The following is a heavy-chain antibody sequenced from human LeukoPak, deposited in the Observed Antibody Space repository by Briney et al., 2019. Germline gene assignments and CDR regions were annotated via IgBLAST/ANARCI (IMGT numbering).Heavy chain of an antibody. CDR1: GGSFSGYY. V-gene: IGHV4-34*01. J-gene: IGHJ4*02. D-gene: IGHD3-10*02. CDR2: INHSGST. CDR3: ARGRITMFPDLDY. Sequence: PSETLSLTCAVYGGSFSGYYWSWIRQPPGKGLEWIGEINHSGSTNYNPSLKSRVTISVDTSKNQFSLKLSSVTAADTAVYYCARGRITMFPDLDYWGQGTLVTVSS.